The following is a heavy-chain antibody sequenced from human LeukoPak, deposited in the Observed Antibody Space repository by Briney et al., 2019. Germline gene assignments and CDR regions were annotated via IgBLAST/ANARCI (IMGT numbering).Heavy chain of an antibody. CDR2: IIPIFGTA. J-gene: IGHJ6*03. Sequence: ASVKVSCKASGGTFSSYAISWVRQAPGQGLEWMGGIIPIFGTANYAQKFQGRVTITADESTSTAYMELSSMRSHDTAVSSCAVRDAGVVIDGYYYTDGWGNGTTVTVSS. V-gene: IGHV1-69*13. CDR1: GGTFSSYA. CDR3: AVRDAGVVIDGYYYTDG. D-gene: IGHD3-3*01.